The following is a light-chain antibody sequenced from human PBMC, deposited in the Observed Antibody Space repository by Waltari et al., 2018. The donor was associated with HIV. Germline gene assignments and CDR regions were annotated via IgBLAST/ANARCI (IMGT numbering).Light chain of an antibody. CDR3: SSFVNGGTYV. V-gene: IGLV2-23*02. J-gene: IGLJ1*01. Sequence: QSALTQPASVSGSPGQSVTIFCTGTNNALGSHDYVPWYRVVPDKAPKLLIFDVNRRPSDISHRFSGSKSGYTASLMIFGLQPEDEADYFCSSFVNGGTYVFGSGTKV. CDR2: DVN. CDR1: NNALGSHDY.